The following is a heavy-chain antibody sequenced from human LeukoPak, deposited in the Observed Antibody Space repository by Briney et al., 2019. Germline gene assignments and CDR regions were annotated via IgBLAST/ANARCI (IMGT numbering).Heavy chain of an antibody. Sequence: GGSLRLSCAVSGFTVSSNHMSWVRQAPGKGLEWVSIVYSGGHTYYADSVKGRFTISRDKSKNTLYLQMSSLRAEDTAVYYCARGIRDCSRTTCYQPFDYWGQGALVTVSS. J-gene: IGHJ4*02. D-gene: IGHD2-2*01. CDR1: GFTVSSNH. CDR3: ARGIRDCSRTTCYQPFDY. CDR2: VYSGGHT. V-gene: IGHV3-53*01.